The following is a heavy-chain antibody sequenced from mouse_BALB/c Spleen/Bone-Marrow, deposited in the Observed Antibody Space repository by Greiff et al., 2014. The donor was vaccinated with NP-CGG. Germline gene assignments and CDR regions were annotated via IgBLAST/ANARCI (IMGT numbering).Heavy chain of an antibody. CDR1: GFTFSDYY. Sequence: EVKLVESGGGLVKPGGTLKLSCAASGFTFSDYYMYWVRQTPEKSLEWVATISAGGSYTYYPDIVKGRFTISRDNAKNNLYLRMSSLKSEDTAMYYCARGNSYFDYWGQGTTLTVSP. D-gene: IGHD2-1*01. CDR3: ARGNSYFDY. CDR2: ISAGGSYT. V-gene: IGHV5-4*02. J-gene: IGHJ2*01.